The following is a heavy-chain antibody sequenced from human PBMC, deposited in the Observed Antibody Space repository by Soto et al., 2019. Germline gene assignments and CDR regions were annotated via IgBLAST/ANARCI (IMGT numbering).Heavy chain of an antibody. CDR1: GDSINNGGHY. J-gene: IGHJ4*02. D-gene: IGHD1-26*01. CDR3: ARSAVGATKSGFDS. Sequence: QVQLQESGPGLVKPSQTLSLTCNVSGDSINNGGHYWSWIRQPPGKGLEWIGFIYYSGTTYYNPSLKSRVTISVHTSKIQFSLKLNSVTAADTAVYYCARSAVGATKSGFDSWGLGTLVTVSS. V-gene: IGHV4-31*03. CDR2: IYYSGTT.